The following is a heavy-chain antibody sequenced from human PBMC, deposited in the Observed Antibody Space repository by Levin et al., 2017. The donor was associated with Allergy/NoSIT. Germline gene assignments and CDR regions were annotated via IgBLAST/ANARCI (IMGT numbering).Heavy chain of an antibody. CDR3: ARVFHFDSSGYVLDH. J-gene: IGHJ4*02. CDR2: IYWNGDK. D-gene: IGHD3-22*01. V-gene: IGHV2-5*01. CDR1: GFSLTTIGVG. Sequence: GSGPTLVKPTQTLTLTCSISGFSLTTIGVGVGWIRQSPGKAPECLARIYWNGDKRYNPSLRNRVAVTQDTSTNQLLLTMTNMDAVDTVTYYCARVFHFDSSGYVLDHWGQGALVTVSS.